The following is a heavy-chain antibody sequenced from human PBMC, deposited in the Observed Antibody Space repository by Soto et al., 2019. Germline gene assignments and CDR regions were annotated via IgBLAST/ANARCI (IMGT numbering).Heavy chain of an antibody. CDR3: AREFGTYYGMDV. V-gene: IGHV1-46*01. CDR1: GYTFTNYY. J-gene: IGHJ6*02. Sequence: QVQLVQSGTEVKRPGASVKISCKASGYTFTNYYMHWVRQAPGQDLEWMGVINPGSGTTTYAQRFQGRVTMTSDTSTSTVYVEVTSLRSEDTAQYYCAREFGTYYGMDVWGQGTTVSVSS. D-gene: IGHD3-16*01. CDR2: INPGSGTT.